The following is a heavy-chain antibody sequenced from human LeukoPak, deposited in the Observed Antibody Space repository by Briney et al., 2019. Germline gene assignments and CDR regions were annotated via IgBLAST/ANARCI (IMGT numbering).Heavy chain of an antibody. V-gene: IGHV3-23*01. CDR2: ISSSSGST. CDR1: GFTFSTYG. CDR3: AREGITMIYDY. Sequence: GGSLRLSCVVSGFTFSTYGMNWVRQAPGKGLEWVSSISSSSGSTHYADSVKGRFTISRDNSKNTLYLQMNSLRVEDTAVYYCAREGITMIYDYWGQGTLVTVSS. D-gene: IGHD3-22*01. J-gene: IGHJ4*02.